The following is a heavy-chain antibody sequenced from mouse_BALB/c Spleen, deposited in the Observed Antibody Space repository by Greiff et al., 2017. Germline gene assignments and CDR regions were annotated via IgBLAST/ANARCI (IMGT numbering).Heavy chain of an antibody. Sequence: EVQRVESGGGLVQPGGSRKLSCAASGFTFSSFGMHWVRQAPEKGLEWVAYISSGSSTIYYADTVKGRFTISRDNPKNTLFLQMTSLKSEDTAMYYCARHLSGYAMDDWGQGTSVTVSS. V-gene: IGHV5-17*02. CDR3: ARHLSGYAMDD. D-gene: IGHD2-3*01. J-gene: IGHJ4*01. CDR1: GFTFSSFG. CDR2: ISSGSSTI.